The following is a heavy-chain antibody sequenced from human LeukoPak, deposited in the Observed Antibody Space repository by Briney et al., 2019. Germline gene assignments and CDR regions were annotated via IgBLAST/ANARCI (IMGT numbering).Heavy chain of an antibody. Sequence: PSQTLSLTCAVSGGSISSGGYSWSWIRQPPGKGLEWIGYIYHSGSTYYNPSLKSRVTISVDRSKNQFSLKLSSVTAADTAVYYCARRRGMAFYYFDYWGQGTLVTVSS. CDR2: IYHSGST. CDR3: ARRRGMAFYYFDY. J-gene: IGHJ4*02. CDR1: GGSISSGGYS. D-gene: IGHD6-13*01. V-gene: IGHV4-30-2*01.